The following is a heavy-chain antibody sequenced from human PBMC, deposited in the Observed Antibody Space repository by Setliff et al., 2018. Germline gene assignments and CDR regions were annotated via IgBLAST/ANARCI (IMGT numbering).Heavy chain of an antibody. D-gene: IGHD5-12*01. CDR1: GGSISSSIYY. J-gene: IGHJ4*02. V-gene: IGHV4-39*01. CDR2: IYYSGST. CDR3: ARGYSGYDYLKPFDY. Sequence: SETLSLTCTVSGGSISSSIYYWGWIRQPPGKGLEWIGSIYYSGSTYYNPSLESRVTISVDTSKNQFSLKLSSVTAADTAVYYCARGYSGYDYLKPFDYWGQGTLVTVSS.